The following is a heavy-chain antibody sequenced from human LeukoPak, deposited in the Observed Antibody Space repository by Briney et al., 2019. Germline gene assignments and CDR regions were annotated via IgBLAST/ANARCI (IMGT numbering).Heavy chain of an antibody. Sequence: SETLSLTCTVSGGSISSSSYYWGWIRQPPGKGLEWIGSIYYSGSTYYNPSLKSRVTISVDTSKNQFSLKLSSVTAADTAVYYCARDPPWGWFDPWGQGTLVTVSS. CDR3: ARDPPWGWFDP. V-gene: IGHV4-39*02. D-gene: IGHD7-27*01. CDR1: GGSISSSSYY. J-gene: IGHJ5*02. CDR2: IYYSGST.